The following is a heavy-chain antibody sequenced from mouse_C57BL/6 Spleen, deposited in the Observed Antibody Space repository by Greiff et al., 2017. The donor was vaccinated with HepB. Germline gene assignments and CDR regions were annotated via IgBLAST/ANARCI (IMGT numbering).Heavy chain of an antibody. D-gene: IGHD2-1*01. J-gene: IGHJ3*01. CDR2: IDPEDGET. Sequence: EVHLVESGAELVKPGASVKLSCTASGFNIKDYYMHWVKQRTEQGLEWIGRIDPEDGETKYAPKFQGKATITADTSSNTAYLQLSSLTSEDTAVYYCALYYGNYVEFAYWGQGTLVTVSA. V-gene: IGHV14-2*01. CDR3: ALYYGNYVEFAY. CDR1: GFNIKDYY.